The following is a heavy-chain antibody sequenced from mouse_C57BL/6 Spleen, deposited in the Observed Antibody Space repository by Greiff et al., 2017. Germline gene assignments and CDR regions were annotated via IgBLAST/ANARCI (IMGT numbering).Heavy chain of an antibody. D-gene: IGHD1-1*01. J-gene: IGHJ2*01. Sequence: VQLQQPGAELVMPGASVKLSCKASGYTFTSYWMHWVKQRPGQGLEWIGEIDPSDSYTNYNQKFKGKSTLTVDKSSSTAYMQLSSLTSEDSAVYYCARSLLGGYFDYWGQGTTLTVSS. CDR2: IDPSDSYT. CDR1: GYTFTSYW. V-gene: IGHV1-69*01. CDR3: ARSLLGGYFDY.